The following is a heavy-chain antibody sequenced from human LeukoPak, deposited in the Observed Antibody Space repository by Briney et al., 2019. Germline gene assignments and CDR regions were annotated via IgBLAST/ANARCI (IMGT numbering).Heavy chain of an antibody. CDR1: GGSFSGYY. Sequence: ETLSLTCAVYGGSFSGYYWSWIRQAPGKGLEWVGRIKSKTDGGTTDYAAPVKGRFTISRDDSKNTLYLQMNSLKTEDTAVYYCTTDFGGAYCSSTSCRDYWGQGTLVTVSS. J-gene: IGHJ4*02. D-gene: IGHD2-2*01. CDR3: TTDFGGAYCSSTSCRDY. CDR2: IKSKTDGGTT. V-gene: IGHV3-15*01.